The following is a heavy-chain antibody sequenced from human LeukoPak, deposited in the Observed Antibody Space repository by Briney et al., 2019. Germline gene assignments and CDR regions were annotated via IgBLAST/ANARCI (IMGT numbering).Heavy chain of an antibody. CDR2: ISGSGGST. CDR3: AKDGRSNCGGDCYYYMDV. CDR1: GFTFSSYA. D-gene: IGHD2-21*01. J-gene: IGHJ6*03. Sequence: PGGSLRLSCAASGFTFSSYAMSWVRQAPGKGLEWVSAISGSGGSTYYADSVKGRFTISRDNSKNTLYLQMNSLRAEDTAVYYCAKDGRSNCGGDCYYYMDVWGKGTTVTVSS. V-gene: IGHV3-23*01.